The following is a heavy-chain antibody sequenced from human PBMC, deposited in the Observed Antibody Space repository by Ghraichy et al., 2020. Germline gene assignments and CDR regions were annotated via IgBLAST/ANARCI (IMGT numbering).Heavy chain of an antibody. J-gene: IGHJ4*02. Sequence: GGSLRLSCSASGFTFSSYVMHWVRQAPGKGLEYISGISNNGETTYYADSVKARFTISRDNSKTTLDLEMSSLRTEDTAVYYCVKDGRAVLPAVSPRTTFASWGQGTLVTVSS. CDR1: GFTFSSYV. V-gene: IGHV3-64D*06. D-gene: IGHD2-2*01. CDR3: VKDGRAVLPAVSPRTTFAS. CDR2: ISNNGETT.